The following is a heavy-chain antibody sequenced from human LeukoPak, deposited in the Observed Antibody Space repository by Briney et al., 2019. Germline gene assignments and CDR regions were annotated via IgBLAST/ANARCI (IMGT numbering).Heavy chain of an antibody. J-gene: IGHJ4*02. CDR3: AYRGYSYGLRDY. CDR2: INHSGST. D-gene: IGHD5-18*01. V-gene: IGHV4-34*01. Sequence: SETLSLTCAVYGGSFSGYYWSWIRQPPGKGLEWIGEINHSGSTNYNPPLKSRVTISVDTSKNQFSLKLSSVTAADTAVYYCAYRGYSYGLRDYWGQGTLVTVSS. CDR1: GGSFSGYY.